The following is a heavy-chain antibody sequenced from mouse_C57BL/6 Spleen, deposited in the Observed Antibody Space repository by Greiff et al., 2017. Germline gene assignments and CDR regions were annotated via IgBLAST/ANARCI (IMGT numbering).Heavy chain of an antibody. CDR1: GYTFTSYD. CDR3: ARGGITTVVGYFDV. CDR2: IYPRVGST. D-gene: IGHD1-1*01. J-gene: IGHJ1*03. Sequence: VKVVESGPELVKPGASVKLSCKASGYTFTSYDINWVKQRPGQGLEWIGWIYPRVGSTKYNEKFKGKATLTVDTSSSTAYMELHSLTSEDSAVYFCARGGITTVVGYFDVWGTGTTVTVSS. V-gene: IGHV1-85*01.